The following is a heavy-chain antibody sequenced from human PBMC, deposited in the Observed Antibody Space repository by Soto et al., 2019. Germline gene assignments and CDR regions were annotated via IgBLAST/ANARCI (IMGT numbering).Heavy chain of an antibody. CDR3: SRSLLTSSWYAGS. J-gene: IGHJ5*02. D-gene: IGHD6-13*01. Sequence: TSETLSLTCVVSGYSISSGYYWGWIRQPPGKGLEWIGSIYHSGTTYYNPSLKSRVTISLDTSRNQFSLKLTSVTAADTAVYYCSRSLLTSSWYAGSWCQGTLVTVSS. CDR2: IYHSGTT. CDR1: GYSISSGYY. V-gene: IGHV4-38-2*01.